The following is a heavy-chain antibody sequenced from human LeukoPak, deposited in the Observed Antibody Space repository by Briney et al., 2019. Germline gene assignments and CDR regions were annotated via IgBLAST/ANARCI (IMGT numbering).Heavy chain of an antibody. V-gene: IGHV5-51*01. D-gene: IGHD6-13*01. CDR2: IYPGDSDT. Sequence: GESLKISCKASGYSFTSYWIGWVRHMHRQGLGLMGIIYPGDSDTRYSPSFQGQVTIAADKSISTAYLQWSSLKASDTAMYYCGRLYRSWYGEIYYWGQGTLVTVSS. J-gene: IGHJ4*02. CDR1: GYSFTSYW. CDR3: GRLYRSWYGEIYY.